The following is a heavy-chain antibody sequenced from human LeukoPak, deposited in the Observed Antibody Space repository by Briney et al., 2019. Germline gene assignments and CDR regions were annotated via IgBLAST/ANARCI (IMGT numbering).Heavy chain of an antibody. D-gene: IGHD5-12*01. Sequence: PGGSLRLSCAASGFTFSSYWMSWVRLAPGKGLEWVANIKQDGSEKYYVDSVKGRFTISRDNAKNSLYLQMNSLRAEDTAVYYCAATIVDIVATDNAWGQGTLVTVSS. CDR1: GFTFSSYW. CDR2: IKQDGSEK. CDR3: AATIVDIVATDNA. J-gene: IGHJ4*02. V-gene: IGHV3-7*01.